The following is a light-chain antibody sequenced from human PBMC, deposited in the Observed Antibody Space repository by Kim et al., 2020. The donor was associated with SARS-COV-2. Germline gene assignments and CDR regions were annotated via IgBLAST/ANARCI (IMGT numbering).Light chain of an antibody. Sequence: GTLSLSPGERATLSCRSSQSVSRSYLAWYQQKPGQAPRLLIYGASSRATGIPDRFSGSGSGTDFTLTISRLEPEDFAVYYCQQRTFGQGTKVDI. CDR2: GAS. CDR3: QQRT. V-gene: IGKV3-20*01. CDR1: QSVSRSY. J-gene: IGKJ1*01.